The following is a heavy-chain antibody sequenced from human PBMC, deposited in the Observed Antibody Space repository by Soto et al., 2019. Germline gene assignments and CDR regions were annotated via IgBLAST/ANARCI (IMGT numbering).Heavy chain of an antibody. J-gene: IGHJ6*03. V-gene: IGHV4-4*02. Sequence: QVQLQESGPGLVKPSGTLSLTCAVSSGSISSSNWWSWVRQPPGKGLEWVGEIYHSGSTNYNPSLNSRVTLSVDKSKNQFPLKLSSVTAADTAVYYCAIFPYYYYYMDLWGTGTTVTVSS. CDR2: IYHSGST. CDR1: SGSISSSNW. CDR3: AIFPYYYYYMDL.